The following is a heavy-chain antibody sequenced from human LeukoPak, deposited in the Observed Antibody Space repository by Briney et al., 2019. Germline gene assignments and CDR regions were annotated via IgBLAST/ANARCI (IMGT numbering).Heavy chain of an antibody. V-gene: IGHV3-23*01. Sequence: GGSLRLSCAASGFTFSTYAMSWVRQAAGKGLEWVSLSGSGGSTYYADSVKGRFTISRDNSKNTLYLQMNSLRAEDTAVYYCAKGGELWLHHYFDYWGQGTLVTVSS. CDR3: AKGGELWLHHYFDY. J-gene: IGHJ4*02. CDR2: SGSGGST. CDR1: GFTFSTYA. D-gene: IGHD5-18*01.